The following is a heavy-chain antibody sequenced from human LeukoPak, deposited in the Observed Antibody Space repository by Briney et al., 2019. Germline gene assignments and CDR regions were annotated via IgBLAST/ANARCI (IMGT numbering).Heavy chain of an antibody. CDR1: GGSIGSYY. Sequence: SETLSLTCTVSGGSIGSYYWSWIRQPPGKGLEWIGYIYYSGSTNYNPSLKSRVTISVDTSKNQFSLKLSSVTAADTAVYYCARNSYGRRVLDYWGQGTLVTVSS. CDR2: IYYSGST. D-gene: IGHD5-18*01. CDR3: ARNSYGRRVLDY. J-gene: IGHJ4*02. V-gene: IGHV4-59*01.